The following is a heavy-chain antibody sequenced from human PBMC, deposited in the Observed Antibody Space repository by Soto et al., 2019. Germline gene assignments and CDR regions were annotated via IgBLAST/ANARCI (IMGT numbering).Heavy chain of an antibody. CDR1: GYTFRSYG. D-gene: IGHD3-10*01. CDR2: INADNGDT. V-gene: IGHV1-3*01. Sequence: QVQLVQSGAEVKMPGASVKVSCKASGYTFRSYGIQWVRQAPGQSLEWMGWINADNGDTKYSQNFQDRVTITRDTSANTVYMELSSLTTEDTAVYYCARVGLKYLRWFDPWGQGSLVTVSS. CDR3: ARVGLKYLRWFDP. J-gene: IGHJ5*02.